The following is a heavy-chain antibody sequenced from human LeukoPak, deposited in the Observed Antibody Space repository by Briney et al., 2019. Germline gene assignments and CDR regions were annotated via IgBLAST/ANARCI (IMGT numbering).Heavy chain of an antibody. D-gene: IGHD6-19*01. CDR1: GYTFSVFG. CDR3: AKDEPGISATRPDY. Sequence: PGRSLRLSCAASGYTFSVFGMHWVRQAPGKGLEWVALISYDGSNKWYADSVEGRFTTSRDNSKNTLYLQMSSLRAEDTAVYYCAKDEPGISATRPDYWGQGTLVSVSS. CDR2: ISYDGSNK. V-gene: IGHV3-30*18. J-gene: IGHJ4*02.